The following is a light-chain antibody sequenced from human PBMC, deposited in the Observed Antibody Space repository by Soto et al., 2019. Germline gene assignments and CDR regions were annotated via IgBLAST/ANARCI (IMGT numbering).Light chain of an antibody. J-gene: IGKJ4*01. V-gene: IGKV3-15*01. CDR1: QGVRSD. Sequence: EIAMTQSPATLSVSPGDRPTFFCTPSQGVRSDLAWYQQKAGQSPRLLIYGASTRAAETPARFSGSGSETEFTLTISSLQSEDFAIYSCKQYSKWPLTFGGGTKVDIK. CDR3: KQYSKWPLT. CDR2: GAS.